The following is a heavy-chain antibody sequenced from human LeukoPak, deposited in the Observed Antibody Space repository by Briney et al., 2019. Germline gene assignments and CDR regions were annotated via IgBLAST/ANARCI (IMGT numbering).Heavy chain of an antibody. CDR2: VYYSGST. J-gene: IGHJ4*01. CDR1: GDSVSSGSSY. D-gene: IGHD2-15*01. V-gene: IGHV4-61*01. CDR3: ARGGCSGGSCPEGYFDC. Sequence: PSETLTLTCIVSGDSVSSGSSYWRCLRQPPGKGLEWIGYVYYSGSTNYNPSLKRRVTISVDTSKNQFSLNLNSVTAADTAVYHCARGGCSGGSCPEGYFDCWVQGRLVSVSS.